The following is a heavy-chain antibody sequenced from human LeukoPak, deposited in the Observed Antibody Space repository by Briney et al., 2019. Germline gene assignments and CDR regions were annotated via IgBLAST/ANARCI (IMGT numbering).Heavy chain of an antibody. V-gene: IGHV1-24*01. CDR2: FDPEDGET. J-gene: IGHJ6*02. CDR1: GYTLTELS. Sequence: ASVKASCKVSGYTLTELSMHWVRQAPGKGLEWMGGFDPEDGETIYAQKFQGRVTMTEDTSTDTAYMELSSLRSEDTAVYYCATDARHNYYYYGMDVWGQGTTVTVSS. CDR3: ATDARHNYYYYGMDV.